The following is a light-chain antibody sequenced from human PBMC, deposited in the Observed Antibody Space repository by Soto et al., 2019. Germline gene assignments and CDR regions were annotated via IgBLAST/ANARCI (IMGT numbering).Light chain of an antibody. CDR3: TSCTISSSCV. J-gene: IGLJ1*01. CDR1: SSDVGGYNY. CDR2: EVI. Sequence: QSALTQPASVSGSPGQSITISCTGTSSDVGGYNYVSWYQQHPGKAPKRMIYEVINRPSGVSNRFSGSKSGNTASLTISGLQAEDEADYYCTSCTISSSCVFGTGTKLTVL. V-gene: IGLV2-14*01.